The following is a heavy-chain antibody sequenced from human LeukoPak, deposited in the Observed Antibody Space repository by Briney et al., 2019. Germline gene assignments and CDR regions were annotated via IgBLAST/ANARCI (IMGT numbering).Heavy chain of an antibody. V-gene: IGHV1-8*02. CDR3: ASPGYSSGWSRAEYFQH. Sequence: ASVKVSCKASGYTFTSYDINWVRQATGQGLECMGRMNPNSGNTGYAQKFQGRVTMTRDTSISTAYMELSSLRSEDTAVYYCASPGYSSGWSRAEYFQHWGQGTLVTVSS. CDR2: MNPNSGNT. D-gene: IGHD6-19*01. CDR1: GYTFTSYD. J-gene: IGHJ1*01.